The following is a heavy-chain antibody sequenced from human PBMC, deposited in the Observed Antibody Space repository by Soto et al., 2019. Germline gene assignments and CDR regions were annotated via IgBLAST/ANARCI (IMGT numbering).Heavy chain of an antibody. CDR1: GGSISSYY. V-gene: IGHV4-59*08. D-gene: IGHD3-10*01. Sequence: PSETLSLTCTVAGGSISSYYWSWIRQPTGKGLEWIGYIYYSGSTNYNPSLKSRVTISVDTSKNQFSLKLSSVTAADTAVYYCARVRGVISFPYYYYYYGMDVWGQGTTVTVSS. J-gene: IGHJ6*02. CDR2: IYYSGST. CDR3: ARVRGVISFPYYYYYYGMDV.